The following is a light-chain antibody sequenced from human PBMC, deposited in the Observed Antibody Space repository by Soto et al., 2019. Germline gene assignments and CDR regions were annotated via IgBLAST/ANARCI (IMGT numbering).Light chain of an antibody. J-gene: IGKJ1*01. CDR1: QSVSSN. V-gene: IGKV3-15*01. CDR3: QQYDNWPPWT. CDR2: GAS. Sequence: EIVLTQSPVTLSVSPGERATLSCRASQSVSSNLAWYQQKPGQAPRLLIYGASTRATGIPARFSGSGSGTEFTLTINSLQSEDFAVYYCQQYDNWPPWTFGQGTKVEIK.